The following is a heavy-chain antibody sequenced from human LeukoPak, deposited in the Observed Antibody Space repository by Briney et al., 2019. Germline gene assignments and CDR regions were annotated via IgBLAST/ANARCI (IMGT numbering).Heavy chain of an antibody. V-gene: IGHV1-2*02. D-gene: IGHD2-2*01. J-gene: IGHJ3*02. Sequence: ASVKVSCKASGYTFTGYYIHWVRQAPGQGLEWMGWINPNSGGTNYAQKFQGRVTMTRDTSISTAYMELSRLRSDDTAVYYCAREWYCSSTSCYPDAFDIWGQGTMVTVSS. CDR1: GYTFTGYY. CDR2: INPNSGGT. CDR3: AREWYCSSTSCYPDAFDI.